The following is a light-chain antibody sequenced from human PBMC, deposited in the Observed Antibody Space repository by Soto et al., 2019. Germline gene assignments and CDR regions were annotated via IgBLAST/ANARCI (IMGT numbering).Light chain of an antibody. CDR3: SSYTSRSTLG. CDR1: SSDDGGYNY. CDR2: DVS. Sequence: QSALTQPASVSGSPGQSITISCTGTSSDDGGYNYVSWYQQHPGKAPKVMIYDVSNRPSVVSNRFSGSKSGNTASLTISGLQAEDDADYYCSSYTSRSTLGFGGGTKLTVL. J-gene: IGLJ2*01. V-gene: IGLV2-14*03.